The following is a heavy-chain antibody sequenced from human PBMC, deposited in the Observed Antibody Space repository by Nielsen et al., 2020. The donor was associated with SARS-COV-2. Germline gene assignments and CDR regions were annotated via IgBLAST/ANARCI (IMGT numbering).Heavy chain of an antibody. CDR2: INWNGGST. V-gene: IGHV3-20*04. D-gene: IGHD3-22*01. J-gene: IGHJ4*02. CDR3: AKDLYYYDSSGYSY. Sequence: GGSLRLSCAASGFTFDDYGMSWVRQAPGKGLEWVSGINWNGGSTGYADSVKGRFTISRDNAKNSLYLQMNSLRAEDTALYYCAKDLYYYDSSGYSYWGQGTLVTVSS. CDR1: GFTFDDYG.